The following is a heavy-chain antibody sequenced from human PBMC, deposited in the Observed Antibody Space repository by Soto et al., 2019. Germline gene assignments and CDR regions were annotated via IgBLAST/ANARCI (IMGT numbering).Heavy chain of an antibody. J-gene: IGHJ1*01. Sequence: QVQLVESGGGVVQPGRSLRLSCAASGCTFSSYGMHWVRQAPGKGLEWVAVISYDGSNKYYADSVKGRFTISRDNSKNPLSLQMNSLRAEDTAVYYCANDYGDYFEDLHHWGQGPLVTVSS. CDR1: GCTFSSYG. D-gene: IGHD4-17*01. V-gene: IGHV3-30*18. CDR2: ISYDGSNK. CDR3: ANDYGDYFEDLHH.